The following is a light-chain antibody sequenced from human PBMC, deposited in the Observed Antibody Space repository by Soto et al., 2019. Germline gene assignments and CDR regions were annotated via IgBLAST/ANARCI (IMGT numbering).Light chain of an antibody. CDR2: GNS. J-gene: IGLJ1*01. CDR1: SSNIGAGYD. CDR3: QSYDSSLSAFYG. V-gene: IGLV1-40*01. Sequence: QSVLTQPPSVSGAPGQRVTISCTGSSSNIGAGYDVHWYQQLPGTAPKLLIYGNSNRPSGVPDRFSGSKSGTSASLAITGLQAEDEADYYCQSYDSSLSAFYGFGTGTEVTVL.